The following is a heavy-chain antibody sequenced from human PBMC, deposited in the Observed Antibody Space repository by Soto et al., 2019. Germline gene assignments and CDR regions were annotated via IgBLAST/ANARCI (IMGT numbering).Heavy chain of an antibody. CDR2: IYYNGNT. V-gene: IGHV4-30-4*01. CDR1: GGSISSGDYY. D-gene: IGHD4-4*01. J-gene: IGHJ4*02. Sequence: SETLSLTCTVSGGSISSGDYYWSWIRQPPGKGLEWIGYIYYNGNTYYNPSLKSRVTISVDTSKNQFSLKLSSVTSADTAVYYCATVRVDYSSHFDYWGQGTLVTVSS. CDR3: ATVRVDYSSHFDY.